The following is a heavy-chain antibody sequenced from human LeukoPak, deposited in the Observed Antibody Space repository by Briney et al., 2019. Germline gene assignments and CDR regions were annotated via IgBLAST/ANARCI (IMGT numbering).Heavy chain of an antibody. CDR2: ISSSGDII. J-gene: IGHJ3*02. V-gene: IGHV3-48*03. Sequence: GGSLRLSCEASGLTFSIYEMNWVRLAPGKGLEWVAFISSSGDIIHYADSVKGRFTISRDNAKNSLYLQMNSLRAEDTAVYYCARGGSTGYNYNAFDMWGQGTMVAVSS. D-gene: IGHD3-22*01. CDR1: GLTFSIYE. CDR3: ARGGSTGYNYNAFDM.